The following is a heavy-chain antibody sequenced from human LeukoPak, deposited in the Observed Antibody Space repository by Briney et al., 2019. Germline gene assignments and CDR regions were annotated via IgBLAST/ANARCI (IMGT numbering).Heavy chain of an antibody. CDR1: GFTFSSYA. D-gene: IGHD5-12*01. CDR3: TTGDYSGYDYGNFDY. J-gene: IGHJ4*02. CDR2: IKSKTDGGTT. V-gene: IGHV3-15*01. Sequence: RSGGSLRLSCAASGFTFSSYAMSWVRQAPGKGLEWVGRIKSKTDGGTTDYAAPVKGRFTISRDDSKNTLYLQMNSLKTEDTAVYYCTTGDYSGYDYGNFDYWGQGTLVTVSS.